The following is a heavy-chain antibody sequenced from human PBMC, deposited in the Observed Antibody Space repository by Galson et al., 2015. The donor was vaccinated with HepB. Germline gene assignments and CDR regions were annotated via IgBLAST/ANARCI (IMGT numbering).Heavy chain of an antibody. V-gene: IGHV3-15*01. Sequence: SLRLSCAASGFTFTNAWMFWVRQAPGKGLEWVGRIKSKTDGGSTDYAAPVKGRFTISRDDSKNTLYLQMNSLKTEDTGVYYCTTRAYCTNDVCRVPFDYWGQGTLVTVSS. CDR3: TTRAYCTNDVCRVPFDY. D-gene: IGHD2-8*01. CDR1: GFTFTNAW. J-gene: IGHJ4*02. CDR2: IKSKTDGGST.